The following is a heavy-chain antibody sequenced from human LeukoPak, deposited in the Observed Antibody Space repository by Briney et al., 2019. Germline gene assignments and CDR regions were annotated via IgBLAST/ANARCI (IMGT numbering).Heavy chain of an antibody. V-gene: IGHV4-39*01. CDR3: ARHSGYSYGYAYYYYYMDV. D-gene: IGHD5-18*01. J-gene: IGHJ6*03. CDR2: IYYSGNSGNT. Sequence: SESLSLTCTVSGGSINNDNYYWGWIRQSPGKGLEWIGNIYYSGNSGNTYYNPSLKSRVTISVDPSKNQFSLKLSSVTAADTAVYYCARHSGYSYGYAYYYYYMDVWGKGTTVTVSS. CDR1: GGSINNDNYY.